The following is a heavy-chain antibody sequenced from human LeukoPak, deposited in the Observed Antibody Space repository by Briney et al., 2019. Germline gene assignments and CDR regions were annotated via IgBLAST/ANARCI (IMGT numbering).Heavy chain of an antibody. J-gene: IGHJ4*02. CDR3: VLAPNSNWFDF. D-gene: IGHD2-15*01. Sequence: PSETLSLTCTVSGGSISDYYWSWIRQSPGRGLEWIGNIHYSGSSIYNPSLRSRVTMSIDTSKKQFFLKLRSVTAADTAVYYCVLAPNSNWFDFWGQGTLVTVSS. CDR2: IHYSGSS. V-gene: IGHV4-59*08. CDR1: GGSISDYY.